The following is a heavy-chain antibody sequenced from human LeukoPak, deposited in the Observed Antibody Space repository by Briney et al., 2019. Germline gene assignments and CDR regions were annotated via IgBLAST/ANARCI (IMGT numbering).Heavy chain of an antibody. CDR1: GYTFTSYY. J-gene: IGHJ5*02. V-gene: IGHV1-46*01. CDR3: ARELRSNWFDP. Sequence: ASVKVSCKASGYTFTSYYMHWVRQAPGQGLEWMGIINPSGGSTSYAQKFQGRVTMTRDTSTSTVYMELSSLRSEDTAAYYCARELRSNWFDPWGQGTLVTVSS. CDR2: INPSGGST.